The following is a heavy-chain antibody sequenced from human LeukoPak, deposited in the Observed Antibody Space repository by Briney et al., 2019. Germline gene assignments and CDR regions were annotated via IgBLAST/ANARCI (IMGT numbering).Heavy chain of an antibody. CDR2: FYTSGST. CDR1: GGSISTYY. Sequence: PSATLSLTCTISGGSISTYYWSWIRQPAGKGLEWMERFYTSGSTNYNPSLKSRVTISVDKSKKQFSLKLSSVTAADTGVYYCARSIAVGGPQFAYYYYMDVWGKGTTVTVSS. J-gene: IGHJ6*03. D-gene: IGHD6-13*01. CDR3: ARSIAVGGPQFAYYYYMDV. V-gene: IGHV4-4*07.